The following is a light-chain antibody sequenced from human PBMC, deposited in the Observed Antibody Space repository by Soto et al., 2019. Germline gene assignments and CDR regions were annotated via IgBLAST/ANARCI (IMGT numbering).Light chain of an antibody. CDR1: QSVSSNY. J-gene: IGKJ1*01. CDR2: GAS. CDR3: QQYCSSPT. Sequence: EIVLTQSPGTLSLSPGERATLSCRASQSVSSNYLAWYQQKPGQAPRLLIYGASSRATGIPDRFSGSGSGTNFTLTISRLEPEDFAVYYCQQYCSSPTFGQGTKVDIK. V-gene: IGKV3-20*01.